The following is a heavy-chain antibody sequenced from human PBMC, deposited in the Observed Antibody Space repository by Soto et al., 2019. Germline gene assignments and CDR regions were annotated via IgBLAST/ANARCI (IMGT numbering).Heavy chain of an antibody. CDR1: GFTVSSKY. Sequence: EVPLVESGGGLVQPGGSLRLSCAASGFTVSSKYMSWVRQAPGKGLEWVSVIYDGGSTFYADSVKGRATISRDSPRSTLYLQMNSLRGDDTAVYYCAGSVMTHRCCARWGRRTLVTVS. V-gene: IGHV3-66*01. D-gene: IGHD3-16*01. CDR2: IYDGGST. CDR3: AGSVMTHRCCAR. J-gene: IGHJ2*01.